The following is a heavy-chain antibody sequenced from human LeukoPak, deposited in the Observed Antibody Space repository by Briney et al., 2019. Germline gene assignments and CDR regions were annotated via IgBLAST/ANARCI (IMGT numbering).Heavy chain of an antibody. V-gene: IGHV4-31*03. Sequence: PSETLSLTCTVSGGSISSGGYYWSWIRQHPGKGLEWIGYIYYSGSTYYNPSLKSRVTISVDTSKNQFSLKLSSVTSADTAVCYCARVWGGGTYYFDYWGQGTLVTVSS. J-gene: IGHJ4*02. D-gene: IGHD4-23*01. CDR3: ARVWGGGTYYFDY. CDR2: IYYSGST. CDR1: GGSISSGGYY.